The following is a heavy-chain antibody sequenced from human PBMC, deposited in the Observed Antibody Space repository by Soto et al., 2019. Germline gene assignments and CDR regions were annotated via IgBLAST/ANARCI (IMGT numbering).Heavy chain of an antibody. J-gene: IGHJ6*02. CDR1: GGTFSSYA. CDR2: IIPIFGTA. Sequence: ASVKVSCKASGGTFSSYAISWVRQAPGQGLEWMGGIIPIFGTANYAQKFQGRVTITADESTSTAYMELSSLRSEETAVYYCASGAYSSSYYYYYYGMDVWGQGTTVTVSS. CDR3: ASGAYSSSYYYYYYGMDV. D-gene: IGHD6-13*01. V-gene: IGHV1-69*13.